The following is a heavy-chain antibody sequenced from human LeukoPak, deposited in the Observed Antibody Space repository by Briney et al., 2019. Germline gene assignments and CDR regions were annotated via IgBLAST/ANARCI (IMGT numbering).Heavy chain of an antibody. J-gene: IGHJ6*03. CDR2: ISAYNGNT. CDR1: GYTFTSYG. V-gene: IGHV1-18*01. D-gene: IGHD2-2*01. Sequence: ASVKVSCKASGYTFTSYGISWVRQAPGQGLEWMGWISAYNGNTNYAQKLQGRVTMTTDTSTSTAYMELRSLRSDDTAVYYCARLPTYCSSTGCTYYYYMDVWGKGTTVTVSS. CDR3: ARLPTYCSSTGCTYYYYMDV.